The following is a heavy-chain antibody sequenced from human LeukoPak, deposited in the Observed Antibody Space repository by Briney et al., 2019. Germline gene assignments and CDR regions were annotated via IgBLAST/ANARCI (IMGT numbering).Heavy chain of an antibody. CDR1: GGTFSSYA. Sequence: SVKVSCKASGGTFSSYAISWVRQAPGQGLEWMGRIIPILGIANYAQKFQGRVTITADKSTSTAYMELSSLRSEDTAVYYCASKYYYDSSGYSRDDAFDIWGQGTMVTVSS. CDR3: ASKYYYDSSGYSRDDAFDI. CDR2: IIPILGIA. V-gene: IGHV1-69*04. J-gene: IGHJ3*02. D-gene: IGHD3-22*01.